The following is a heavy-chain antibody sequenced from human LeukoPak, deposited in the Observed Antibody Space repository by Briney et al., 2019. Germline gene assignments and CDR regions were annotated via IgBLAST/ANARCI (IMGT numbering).Heavy chain of an antibody. J-gene: IGHJ5*02. Sequence: PSETLSLTCTVSGGSISSGGYYWSWIRQPPGKGLEWIGYIYYSGSTNYNPSLKSRVTISVDTSKNQFSLKLSSVTAADTAVYYCARVVGQWQGDKGWFDPWGQGTLVTVSS. D-gene: IGHD6-19*01. CDR3: ARVVGQWQGDKGWFDP. CDR2: IYYSGST. V-gene: IGHV4-61*08. CDR1: GGSISSGGYY.